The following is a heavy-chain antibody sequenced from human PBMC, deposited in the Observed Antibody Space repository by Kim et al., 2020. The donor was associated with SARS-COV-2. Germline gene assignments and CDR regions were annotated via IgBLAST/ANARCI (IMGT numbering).Heavy chain of an antibody. J-gene: IGHJ4*01. Sequence: SETLSLTCTVSGGSISSYYWSWIRQRPGKGLEWIGYIYYSGSTNYNPSLNSRVTITVDTSKNQFPLKLSPVTAAATAAYYCARGRRWRDYWGHGTLVTVS. CDR1: GGSISSYY. V-gene: IGHV4-59*01. CDR2: IYYSGST. CDR3: ARGRRWRDY. D-gene: IGHD6-25*01.